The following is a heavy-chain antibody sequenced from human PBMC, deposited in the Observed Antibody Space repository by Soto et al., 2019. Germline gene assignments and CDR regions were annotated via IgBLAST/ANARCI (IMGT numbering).Heavy chain of an antibody. CDR1: DDSIRPDY. D-gene: IGHD1-1*01. J-gene: IGHJ4*02. V-gene: IGHV4-59*01. Sequence: SETLSLTCTVSDDSIRPDYYTWIRQVPGKTLEWIGCIDYSGNTNYNPSLKSRVTMSIDTSKKQVSLKLSSVTVADTAVYFCATRPPHGNFEGYYDYWGQGTQVTVSS. CDR3: ATRPPHGNFEGYYDY. CDR2: IDYSGNT.